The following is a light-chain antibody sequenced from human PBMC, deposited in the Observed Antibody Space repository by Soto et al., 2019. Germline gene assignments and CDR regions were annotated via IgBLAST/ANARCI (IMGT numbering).Light chain of an antibody. CDR1: QSISSW. Sequence: DIQMTQSPSTLSASVGDRVTITCRASQSISSWLAWYQQKPGKAPKLLIYKASSLESGVPSRFSGSGSGTEFTLAISSLQTDDSATYYCKQYNDNWTFGQGTKV. CDR2: KAS. V-gene: IGKV1-5*03. J-gene: IGKJ1*01. CDR3: KQYNDNWT.